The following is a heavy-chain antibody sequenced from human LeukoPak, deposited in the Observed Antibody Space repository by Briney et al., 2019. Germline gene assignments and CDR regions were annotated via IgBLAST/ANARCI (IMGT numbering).Heavy chain of an antibody. Sequence: SSETLSLTCAVYGGSFSGYYWSWIRQPPGKGLEWIGEINHSGSNNYNPSLKSRVTITVDTSKNQFSLKLSSVTAADTAVYYCARVSTWDYYDSTNAFDSWGQGTMVTVSS. D-gene: IGHD3-22*01. V-gene: IGHV4-34*01. CDR3: ARVSTWDYYDSTNAFDS. CDR2: INHSGSN. J-gene: IGHJ3*02. CDR1: GGSFSGYY.